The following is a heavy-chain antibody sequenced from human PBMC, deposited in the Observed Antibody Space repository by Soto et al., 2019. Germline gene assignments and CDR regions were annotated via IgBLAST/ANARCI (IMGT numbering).Heavy chain of an antibody. CDR1: GGTFSSYA. J-gene: IGHJ6*02. Sequence: GASVKVSCKASGGTFSSYAISWVRQAPGQGLEWVGGIIPIFGTANYAQKFQGRVTITADKSTSTAYMELSSLRSEDTAVYYCARDLSAAAGLPYYYYYGMDVWGQGTMVTVSS. CDR2: IIPIFGTA. CDR3: ARDLSAAAGLPYYYYYGMDV. D-gene: IGHD6-13*01. V-gene: IGHV1-69*06.